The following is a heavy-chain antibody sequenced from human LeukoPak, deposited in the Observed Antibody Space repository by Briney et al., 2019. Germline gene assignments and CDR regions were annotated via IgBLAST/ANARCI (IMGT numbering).Heavy chain of an antibody. V-gene: IGHV1-2*02. CDR3: ARGRGLRAFDI. D-gene: IGHD4-17*01. J-gene: IGHJ3*02. CDR1: GYTFTSYG. CDR2: INPNSGGT. Sequence: GASVKVSCKASGYTFTSYGISWVRQAPGQGLEWMGWINPNSGGTNYAQKFQGRVTMTRDTSISTAYMELSRLRSDDTAVYFCARGRGLRAFDIWGQGTMVTVSS.